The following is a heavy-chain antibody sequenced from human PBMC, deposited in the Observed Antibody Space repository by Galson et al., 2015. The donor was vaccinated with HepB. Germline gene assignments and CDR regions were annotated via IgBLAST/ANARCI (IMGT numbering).Heavy chain of an antibody. V-gene: IGHV3-23*01. Sequence: SLRLSCAAPGFTFSSYAMSWVRQAPGKGLEWVSAISGSGGSTYYADSVKGRFTISRDNSKDTLYLQMNSLRAEDTAVYYCATFNMVRGVISDHLYGMDVWGQGTTVTVSS. D-gene: IGHD3-10*01. CDR2: ISGSGGST. J-gene: IGHJ6*02. CDR3: ATFNMVRGVISDHLYGMDV. CDR1: GFTFSSYA.